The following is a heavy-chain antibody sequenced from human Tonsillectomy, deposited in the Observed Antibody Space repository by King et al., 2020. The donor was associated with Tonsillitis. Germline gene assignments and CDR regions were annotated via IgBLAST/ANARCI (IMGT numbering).Heavy chain of an antibody. CDR3: ARSHSGTYYFSSYYYMDV. J-gene: IGHJ6*03. D-gene: IGHD1-26*01. CDR2: INWNGGST. V-gene: IGHV3-20*04. Sequence: VQLVESGGGVVRPGGSLRLSCAASGFTFDDYGMSWDRQAPGKGLEWVSGINWNGGSTGYADSVKGRFTISRDNAKNSLYLQMNSLRSEETALDYCARSHSGTYYFSSYYYMDVWGKGTTVTVSS. CDR1: GFTFDDYG.